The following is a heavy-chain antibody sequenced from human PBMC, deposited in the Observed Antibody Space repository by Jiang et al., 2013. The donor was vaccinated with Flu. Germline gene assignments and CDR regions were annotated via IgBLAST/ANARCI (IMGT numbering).Heavy chain of an antibody. D-gene: IGHD5-18*01. Sequence: QLLESGGGLVKPGGSLRLSCAASGFTFSNAWMSWVRQAPGKGLEWVGRIKSKTDGGTTDYAAPVKGRFTISRDDSKNTLYLQMNSLKTEDTAVYYCTTAVDTAMVTLFDYWGQGTLVTVSS. CDR2: IKSKTDGGTT. J-gene: IGHJ4*02. CDR1: GFTFSNAW. V-gene: IGHV3-15*01. CDR3: TTAVDTAMVTLFDY.